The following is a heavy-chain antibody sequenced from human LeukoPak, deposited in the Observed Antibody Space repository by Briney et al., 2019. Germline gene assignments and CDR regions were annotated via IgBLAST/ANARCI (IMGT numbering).Heavy chain of an antibody. V-gene: IGHV3-33*01. CDR3: VRDTITYDIFTGSPDY. CDR2: IRYDGSKE. J-gene: IGHJ4*02. Sequence: GKSLRLSCEVSGFTFSKYGMHWARQAPGKGLEWVSTIRYDGSKEYYADSVRGRFTISRDNSGNTLFLQMNSLGAEDTAVYYCVRDTITYDIFTGSPDYWGQGTLVIVSS. CDR1: GFTFSKYG. D-gene: IGHD3-9*01.